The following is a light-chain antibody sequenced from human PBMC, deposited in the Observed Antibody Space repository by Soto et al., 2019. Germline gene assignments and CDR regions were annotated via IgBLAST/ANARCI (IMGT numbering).Light chain of an antibody. CDR3: CSYTTSNTRQIV. Sequence: QSVLTQPASVSGSPGQSITISCTGTSSDVGGYNYVSWYQQHPGKASKFMIYDVSNRPSGVSNRFSGSKSGNTASLTISVLQAEDEADYYCCSYTTSNTRQIVFGTGTKSPS. CDR1: SSDVGGYNY. J-gene: IGLJ1*01. V-gene: IGLV2-14*01. CDR2: DVS.